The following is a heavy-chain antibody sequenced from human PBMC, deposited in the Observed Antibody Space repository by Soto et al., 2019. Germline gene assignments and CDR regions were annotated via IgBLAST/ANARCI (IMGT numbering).Heavy chain of an antibody. CDR2: ISGSGGST. J-gene: IGHJ4*02. D-gene: IGHD2-15*01. CDR3: AKAIRSARADFDY. V-gene: IGHV3-23*01. CDR1: GFTFSRYA. Sequence: GGALRISYGGSGFTFSRYAMSWGRQAPGKGLEWVSAISGSGGSTYYADSVKGRFTISRDNSKNTLYLQMNSPRAEDTAVYYCAKAIRSARADFDYWGQGTLVTVSS.